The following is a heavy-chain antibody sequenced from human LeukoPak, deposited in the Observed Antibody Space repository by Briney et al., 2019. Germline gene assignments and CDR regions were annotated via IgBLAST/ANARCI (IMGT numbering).Heavy chain of an antibody. Sequence: PGGSLRLSCAASGFSLSDYGISWVRQAPGRGLEWLSGVTASGALTYYADSVKGRFTISRDNSKDILYLQMNRLRAEDTALYYCAKFHNLLLAPTHHWGQGTLVTVSS. CDR3: AKFHNLLLAPTHH. J-gene: IGHJ5*02. D-gene: IGHD2-8*02. CDR1: GFSLSDYG. V-gene: IGHV3-23*01. CDR2: VTASGALT.